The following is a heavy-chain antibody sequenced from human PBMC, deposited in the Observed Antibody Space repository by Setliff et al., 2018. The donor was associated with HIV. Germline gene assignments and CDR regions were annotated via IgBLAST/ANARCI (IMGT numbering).Heavy chain of an antibody. CDR1: GDSTTSPH. V-gene: IGHV4-4*09. CDR2: IHISGAT. Sequence: KPSETLSLTCTISGDSTTSPHWSWIRQPPGKGLEWIGYIHISGATSYNPSLERRVTISLDMSKNQFSLKLTSVTAADAAMYYCARYSGTFTRYFDPWGPGTLVTVSS. J-gene: IGHJ5*02. D-gene: IGHD1-26*01. CDR3: ARYSGTFTRYFDP.